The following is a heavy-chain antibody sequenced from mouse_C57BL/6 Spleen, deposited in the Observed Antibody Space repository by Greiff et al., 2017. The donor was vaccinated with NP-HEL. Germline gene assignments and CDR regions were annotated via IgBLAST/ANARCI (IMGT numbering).Heavy chain of an antibody. J-gene: IGHJ3*01. CDR3: ARGYGSRSPAWFAY. Sequence: QVQLKESGAELVKPGASVKLSCKASGYTFTEYTIHWVKQRSGQGLEWIGWFYPGSGSIKYNEKFKDKATLTADKSSSTVYLSLSRLTSEDSAVYFCARGYGSRSPAWFAYWGQGTLVTVSA. V-gene: IGHV1-62-2*01. CDR2: FYPGSGSI. D-gene: IGHD1-1*01. CDR1: GYTFTEYT.